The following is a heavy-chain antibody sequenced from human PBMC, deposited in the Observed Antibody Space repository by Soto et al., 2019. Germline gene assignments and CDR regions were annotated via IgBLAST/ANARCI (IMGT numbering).Heavy chain of an antibody. Sequence: TSETLSLTCAVYGGSFSGYYWSWIRQPPGKGLEWIGEINHSGSTNYNPSLKSRVTISVDTSKNQFSLKLSSVTAADTAVYYCARGRDISWSPYCGQGTRVTVSS. D-gene: IGHD6-13*01. J-gene: IGHJ4*02. CDR1: GGSFSGYY. CDR3: ARGRDISWSPY. CDR2: INHSGST. V-gene: IGHV4-34*01.